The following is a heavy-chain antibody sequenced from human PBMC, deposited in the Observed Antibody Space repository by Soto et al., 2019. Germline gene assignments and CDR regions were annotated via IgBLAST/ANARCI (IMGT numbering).Heavy chain of an antibody. J-gene: IGHJ6*02. Sequence: QVQLVQSGAEVKKPGSSVKVSCKDSGGAFSSYAISWVRQAPGQGLEWMGGIIPIFGTANYAQKFQGRVTITADESTSTAYMELSSLRSEDTAVSYCARAYCGGDCFYYYGMDVWGQGTTVTVSS. CDR1: GGAFSSYA. D-gene: IGHD2-21*02. V-gene: IGHV1-69*12. CDR3: ARAYCGGDCFYYYGMDV. CDR2: IIPIFGTA.